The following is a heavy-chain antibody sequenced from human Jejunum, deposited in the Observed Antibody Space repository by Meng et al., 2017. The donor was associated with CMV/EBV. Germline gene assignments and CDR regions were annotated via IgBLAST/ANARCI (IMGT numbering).Heavy chain of an antibody. J-gene: IGHJ4*02. Sequence: ASGFTFSSYSLNWVRQAPGKGLEWVSYISSSSLSIIYADSVKGRFTNSRDNAKSLLYLQMNSLRAEDTAVYYCAREGGYNYGSVDWGQGTLVTVSS. CDR1: GFTFSSYS. D-gene: IGHD5-18*01. CDR2: ISSSSLSI. CDR3: AREGGYNYGSVD. V-gene: IGHV3-48*04.